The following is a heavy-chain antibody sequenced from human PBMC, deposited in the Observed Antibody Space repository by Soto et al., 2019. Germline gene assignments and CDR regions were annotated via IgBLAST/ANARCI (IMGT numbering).Heavy chain of an antibody. Sequence: GSLRLSCAASGFTFSSYSMNWVRQAPGRGLEWVSSISSSSSYIYYADSVKGRFTISRDNAKNSLYLQMNSLRAEDTAVYYCASGEYSSSSAPYYYYYYGMDVWGQGTTVTVSS. J-gene: IGHJ6*02. V-gene: IGHV3-21*01. CDR3: ASGEYSSSSAPYYYYYYGMDV. CDR1: GFTFSSYS. CDR2: ISSSSSYI. D-gene: IGHD6-6*01.